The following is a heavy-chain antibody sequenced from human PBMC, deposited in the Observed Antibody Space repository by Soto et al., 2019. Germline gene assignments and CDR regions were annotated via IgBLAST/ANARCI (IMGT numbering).Heavy chain of an antibody. CDR1: GFTFGEYS. J-gene: IGHJ4*02. CDR2: IRGKLYGGTT. V-gene: IGHV3-49*05. Sequence: NPGGSLRLSCTASGFTFGEYSMSWFRQAPGKGLEWVGFIRGKLYGGTTEYAASVKGRFTISRDDSKSIVYLQMNSLKTEDTAVYYCTRDKSSRFFEWFFDYWGQGTLVTVSS. D-gene: IGHD3-3*01. CDR3: TRDKSSRFFEWFFDY.